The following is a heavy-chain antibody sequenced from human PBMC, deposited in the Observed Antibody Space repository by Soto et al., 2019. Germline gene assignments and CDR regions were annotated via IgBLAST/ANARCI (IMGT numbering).Heavy chain of an antibody. V-gene: IGHV1-8*02. Sequence: QVQLVQSGAEVKKPGAPLKSPGKTPEYTFPNMIINWGRQAPGQGLEGMGWMNPKSGNTGYAQNFQDRLTMTRDTSLSTAYMELSSLRYEDTAVYYCARSHGYDLNWFDSWGQGTLVTVSS. J-gene: IGHJ5*01. CDR1: EYTFPNMI. CDR2: MNPKSGNT. D-gene: IGHD2-2*01. CDR3: ARSHGYDLNWFDS.